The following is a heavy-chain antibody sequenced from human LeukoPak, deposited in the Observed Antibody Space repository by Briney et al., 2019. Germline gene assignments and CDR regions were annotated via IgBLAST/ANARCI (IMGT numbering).Heavy chain of an antibody. CDR1: GGSISSYY. Sequence: SETLSLTCTVSGGSISSYYLSWIRQPPGKGLEWIGYIYYSGSTNYNPSLKSRVTISVDTSKNQFSLKLSSVTAADTAVYYCASIAKLGYWGQGTLVTVSS. J-gene: IGHJ4*02. CDR3: ASIAKLGY. V-gene: IGHV4-59*01. CDR2: IYYSGST. D-gene: IGHD3-16*01.